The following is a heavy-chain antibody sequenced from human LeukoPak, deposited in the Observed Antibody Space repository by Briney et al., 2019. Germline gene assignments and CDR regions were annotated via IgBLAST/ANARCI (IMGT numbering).Heavy chain of an antibody. CDR3: ARVDCSGGSCYRAYFDY. CDR2: ISAYNGNT. Sequence: ASVKVSCKASGYTFTGYGISWVRQAPGQGLEWMGWISAYNGNTNYAQKLQGRVTMTTDTSTSTAYMELRSLRSDDTAVYYCARVDCSGGSCYRAYFDYWGQGTLVTVSS. J-gene: IGHJ4*02. D-gene: IGHD2-15*01. V-gene: IGHV1-18*01. CDR1: GYTFTGYG.